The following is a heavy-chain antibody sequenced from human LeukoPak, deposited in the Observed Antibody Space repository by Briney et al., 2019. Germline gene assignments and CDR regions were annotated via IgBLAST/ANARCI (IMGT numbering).Heavy chain of an antibody. Sequence: GRSLRLSCAASGFTFSSYGMHWVRQAPGKGLEWVAVIWYDGSNKYYADSVKGRFTISRDNSKNTLYLQMNSLRAEDTAVYYCARDHARTTVVTLDLYYFDYWGQGTLVTVSS. CDR2: IWYDGSNK. D-gene: IGHD4-17*01. J-gene: IGHJ4*02. CDR3: ARDHARTTVVTLDLYYFDY. V-gene: IGHV3-33*01. CDR1: GFTFSSYG.